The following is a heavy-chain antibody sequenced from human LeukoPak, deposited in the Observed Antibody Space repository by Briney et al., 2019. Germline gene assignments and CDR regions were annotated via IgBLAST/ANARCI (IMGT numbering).Heavy chain of an antibody. CDR2: IKQDGSEK. V-gene: IGHV3-7*01. CDR3: ARDLYYDILTAPPAFRDFDY. J-gene: IGHJ4*02. CDR1: GFTFSSYW. Sequence: GGSLRLSCAASGFTFSSYWMSWVRQAPGKGLEWVANIKQDGSEKYYVDSVKSRFTISRDNAKNSLYLQMNSLRAEDTAVYYCARDLYYDILTAPPAFRDFDYWGQGTLVTVSS. D-gene: IGHD3-9*01.